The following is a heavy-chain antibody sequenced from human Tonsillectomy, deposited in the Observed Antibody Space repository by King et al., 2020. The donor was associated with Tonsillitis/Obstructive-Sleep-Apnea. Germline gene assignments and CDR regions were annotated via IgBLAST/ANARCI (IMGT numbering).Heavy chain of an antibody. Sequence: VQLVESGGGLVQPGGSLRLSCAASGFTFSSYWMSWVRQAPGKGLEWVANIKQDGSEKYYVDSVKGRFTISRDNAKNSLYLQMSSLRAEDTAVYYCAREGSNYVRGMDVWGQGTTVTVSS. CDR3: AREGSNYVRGMDV. J-gene: IGHJ6*02. D-gene: IGHD4-11*01. V-gene: IGHV3-7*03. CDR1: GFTFSSYW. CDR2: IKQDGSEK.